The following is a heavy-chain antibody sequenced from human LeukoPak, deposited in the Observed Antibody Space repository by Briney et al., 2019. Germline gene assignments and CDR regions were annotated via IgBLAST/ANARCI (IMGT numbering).Heavy chain of an antibody. CDR2: ISWNSGSI. CDR3: ARGTAMVRRGWFDP. Sequence: PGRSLRRSCAASGFTFDDYAMHWVRQAPGKGLEWVSGISWNSGSIGYADSVKGRFTISRDNAKNSLYLQMNSLRAEDTAVYYCARGTAMVRRGWFDPWGQGTLVTVSS. D-gene: IGHD5-18*01. J-gene: IGHJ5*02. CDR1: GFTFDDYA. V-gene: IGHV3-9*01.